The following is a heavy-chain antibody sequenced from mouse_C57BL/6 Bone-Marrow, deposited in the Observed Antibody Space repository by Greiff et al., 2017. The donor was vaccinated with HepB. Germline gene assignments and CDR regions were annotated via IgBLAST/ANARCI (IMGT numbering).Heavy chain of an antibody. CDR2: ISSGGSYT. J-gene: IGHJ1*03. CDR1: GFTFSSYG. Sequence: EVMLVESGGDLVKPGGSLKLSCAASGFTFSSYGMSWVRQTPDKRLEWVATISSGGSYTYYPDSVKGRYTISRDNAKNTLYLQMTSLTSEDTSMYYSAEHTVYYGSGYRCFGDVWGTGTTVTVSS. V-gene: IGHV5-6*02. CDR3: AEHTVYYGSGYRCFGDV. D-gene: IGHD1-1*01.